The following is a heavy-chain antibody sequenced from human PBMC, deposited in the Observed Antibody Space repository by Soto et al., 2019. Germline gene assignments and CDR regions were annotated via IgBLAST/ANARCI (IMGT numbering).Heavy chain of an antibody. CDR3: ARGMNIFTKALACYLYVLAF. CDR1: GYTFTSHG. Sequence: ASVKVSCKASGYTFTSHGISWGRQAPVQGLQSKGWFSAYNGNTNYVQKVQGRVTMTTDTSTSTAYMELRSLRFDDTAVYYCARGMNIFTKALACYLYVLAFWGRATMGTV. V-gene: IGHV1-18*01. J-gene: IGHJ2*01. CDR2: FSAYNGNT. D-gene: IGHD2-2*01.